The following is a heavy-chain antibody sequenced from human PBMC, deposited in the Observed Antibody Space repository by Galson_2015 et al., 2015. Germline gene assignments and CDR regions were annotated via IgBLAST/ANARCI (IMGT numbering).Heavy chain of an antibody. V-gene: IGHV1-45*02. CDR3: ASTAVAGTEAYFDL. Sequence: SVKVSCKASGYTFTYRYLHWVRQAPGQALEWMGWITPFNGNTNYAQKFQDRVTITRDRSMSTAYMELSSLRSEDTAMYYCASTAVAGTEAYFDLWGRGTLVTVSS. D-gene: IGHD6-19*01. CDR2: ITPFNGNT. CDR1: GYTFTYRY. J-gene: IGHJ2*01.